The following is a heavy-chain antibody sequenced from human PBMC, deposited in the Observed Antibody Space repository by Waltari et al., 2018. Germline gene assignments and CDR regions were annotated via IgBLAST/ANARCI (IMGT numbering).Heavy chain of an antibody. V-gene: IGHV1-69*02. CDR3: AGGDGGYYYHKMDV. J-gene: IGHJ6*02. D-gene: IGHD3-22*01. CDR2: IMPDISET. CDR1: GGIFTSAS. Sequence: QVQLVQSGAEAKKPGSSVRVSCRASGGIFTSASVNWLRRAPGQGLEWMGRIMPDISETKYAVKFQGRITITADQSTGTVYMEVRSLRSDDTAVYYCAGGDGGYYYHKMDVWGQGTTVTVSS.